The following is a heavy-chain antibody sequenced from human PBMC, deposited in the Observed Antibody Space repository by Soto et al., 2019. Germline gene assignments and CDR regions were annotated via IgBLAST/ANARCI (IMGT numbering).Heavy chain of an antibody. CDR3: ARDRYYDILTGYYSAYYFDY. V-gene: IGHV1-18*01. J-gene: IGHJ4*02. Sequence: ASVKVSCKASGYTFTSYGISWVRQAPGQGLEWMGWISAYNGNTNYAQKLQGRVTMTTDTSTSTAYMELRSLRSDDTAVYYCARDRYYDILTGYYSAYYFDYWGQETLVTVSS. D-gene: IGHD3-9*01. CDR2: ISAYNGNT. CDR1: GYTFTSYG.